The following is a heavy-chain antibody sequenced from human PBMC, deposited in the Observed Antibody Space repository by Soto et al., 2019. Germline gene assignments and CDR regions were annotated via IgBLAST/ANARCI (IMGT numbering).Heavy chain of an antibody. D-gene: IGHD2-21*02. J-gene: IGHJ5*02. Sequence: ASVKVSCKASGYTFTSYYMHWVRQAPGQGLEWMGIINPSGGSTSYAQKFQGRVTMTRDTSTSTVYMELSSLRSEDTAVYYCARALGAYCGGDCYSTAWYNWFDPWGQGTLVTVSS. CDR3: ARALGAYCGGDCYSTAWYNWFDP. CDR2: INPSGGST. V-gene: IGHV1-46*03. CDR1: GYTFTSYY.